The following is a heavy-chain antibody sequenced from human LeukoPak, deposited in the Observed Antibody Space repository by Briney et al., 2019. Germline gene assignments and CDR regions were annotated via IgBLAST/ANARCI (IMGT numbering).Heavy chain of an antibody. CDR3: ARGGTTVTTGRPPVDFDL. J-gene: IGHJ2*01. D-gene: IGHD4-17*01. V-gene: IGHV1-69*04. Sequence: ASAKVSCKVSGGTFSSYAISWVRQAPGQGLEWMRRIIPILGIANYAQKFQGRVTITADKSTSTAYMELSSLRSEDTAVYYCARGGTTVTTGRPPVDFDLWGRGTLVTVSS. CDR1: GGTFSSYA. CDR2: IIPILGIA.